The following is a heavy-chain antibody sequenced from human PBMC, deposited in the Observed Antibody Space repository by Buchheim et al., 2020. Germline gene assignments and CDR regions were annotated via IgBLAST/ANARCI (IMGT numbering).Heavy chain of an antibody. CDR3: ARGSYYYDSSCSYYFDY. Sequence: QVQLVESGGGVVQPGMSLRLSCAASGFTFSSYAXHWVRQAPGKGLAWVADISYDRSNKYYADSVKGRLTXSRDNSKNTMSLQMNSLRAEYTAVYYCARGSYYYDSSCSYYFDYWGQGTL. J-gene: IGHJ4*02. D-gene: IGHD3-22*01. CDR2: ISYDRSNK. CDR1: GFTFSSYA. V-gene: IGHV3-30*04.